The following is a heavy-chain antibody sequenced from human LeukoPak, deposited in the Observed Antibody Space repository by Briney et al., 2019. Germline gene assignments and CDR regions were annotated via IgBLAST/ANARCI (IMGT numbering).Heavy chain of an antibody. Sequence: GGTLRLSCAASGFTFSSYVMSWVRQAPGKGLEWVSAISGSGGSTYYADSVKGRFTISRDNSKNTLYLQMNSLRAEDTAVYYCAKKPGSFDAFDIWGQGTMVTVSS. CDR3: AKKPGSFDAFDI. D-gene: IGHD3-10*01. CDR1: GFTFSSYV. CDR2: ISGSGGST. J-gene: IGHJ3*02. V-gene: IGHV3-23*01.